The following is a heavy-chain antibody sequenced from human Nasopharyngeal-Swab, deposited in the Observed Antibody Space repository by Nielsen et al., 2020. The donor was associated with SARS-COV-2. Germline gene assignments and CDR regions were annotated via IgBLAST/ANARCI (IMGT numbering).Heavy chain of an antibody. CDR1: GFTFSRSA. J-gene: IGHJ4*02. Sequence: GGSLRLSCAASGFTFSRSALTWVRQAPGKGLEWVSAIGVSGTMTYYADFVRGRFTISRDSSKNTLYLQMNSLRAEDTAVYYCARGSSRGMFDYWGQGTLVTVSS. CDR3: ARGSSRGMFDY. V-gene: IGHV3-23*01. CDR2: IGVSGTMT. D-gene: IGHD6-13*01.